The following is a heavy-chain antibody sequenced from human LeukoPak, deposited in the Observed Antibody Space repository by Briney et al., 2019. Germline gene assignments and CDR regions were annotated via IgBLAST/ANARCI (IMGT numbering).Heavy chain of an antibody. D-gene: IGHD3-22*01. V-gene: IGHV3-7*01. J-gene: IGHJ4*02. CDR3: ARDRTASYYYDSSGYSV. CDR2: IKQDGSEK. Sequence: GGSLRLSCAASGFTFSSYWMSWVRQAPGKGLEWVANIKQDGSEKYYVDSVKGRFTISRDNAKNSLYLQMNSLRAEDTAVYYCARDRTASYYYDSSGYSVWGQGTLVTVSS. CDR1: GFTFSSYW.